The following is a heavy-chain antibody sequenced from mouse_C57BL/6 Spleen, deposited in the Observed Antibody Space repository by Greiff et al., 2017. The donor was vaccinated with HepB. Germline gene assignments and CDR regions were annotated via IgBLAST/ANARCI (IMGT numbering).Heavy chain of an antibody. Sequence: VQLQQSGPELVKPGASVKISCKASGYAFSSSWMNWVKQRPGKGLEWIGRIYPGDGDTNYNGKFKGKATLTADKSSSPAYMQLSSLTSEDSAVYFCARSTAQAPFDYWGQGTTLTVSS. V-gene: IGHV1-82*01. CDR2: IYPGDGDT. CDR1: GYAFSSSW. D-gene: IGHD3-2*02. J-gene: IGHJ2*01. CDR3: ARSTAQAPFDY.